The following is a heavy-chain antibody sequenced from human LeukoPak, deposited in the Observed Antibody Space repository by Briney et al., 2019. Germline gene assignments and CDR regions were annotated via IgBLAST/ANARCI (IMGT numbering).Heavy chain of an antibody. D-gene: IGHD3-22*01. CDR3: AREQYYDSSGYYYNWFDP. Sequence: SETLSLTCTVSGGSISSYYWSWIRQPAGKGLEWIGRIYTSGSTNYNPSLKSRVTMSVDTSKNQFSLKLSSATAADTAVYYCAREQYYDSSGYYYNWFDPWGQGTLVTVSS. V-gene: IGHV4-4*07. CDR1: GGSISSYY. J-gene: IGHJ5*02. CDR2: IYTSGST.